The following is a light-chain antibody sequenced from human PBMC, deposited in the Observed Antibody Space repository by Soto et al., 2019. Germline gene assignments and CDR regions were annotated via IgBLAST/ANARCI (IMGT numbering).Light chain of an antibody. CDR2: DAS. V-gene: IGKV3-20*01. J-gene: IGKJ4*01. Sequence: EVVFKQSPCTLSLSKGERATLSCRASQTVRNNYLAWYQQKPGQAPRLLIYDASSRATGIPDRFSGGGSGTDFTLTISRLEPEDFAVYYCQQFSIYPLTFGGRAMVDVK. CDR1: QTVRNNY. CDR3: QQFSIYPLT.